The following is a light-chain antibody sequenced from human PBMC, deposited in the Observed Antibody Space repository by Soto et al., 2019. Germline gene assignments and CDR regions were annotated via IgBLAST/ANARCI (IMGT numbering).Light chain of an antibody. CDR1: QSVTRNF. J-gene: IGKJ3*01. Sequence: EVVLTQSPDTLSLSPGESATLSCRASQSVTRNFLAWYQQRPGQAPRLLIYGASIRATGIPDRFSGRGSGKDFTRTIMRLEPEDFAIYYCHDYGSSFGPGTKVDVK. CDR3: HDYGSS. V-gene: IGKV3-20*01. CDR2: GAS.